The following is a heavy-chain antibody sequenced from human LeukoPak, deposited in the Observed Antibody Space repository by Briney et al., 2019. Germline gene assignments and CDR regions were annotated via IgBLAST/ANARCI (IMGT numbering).Heavy chain of an antibody. V-gene: IGHV3-23*01. D-gene: IGHD2-2*01. CDR1: GFTFSSYA. Sequence: GGSLRLSCAASGFTFSSYAVSWVRQAPGKGLEWVSAISGSGGSTYYADSVKGRFTISRDNSKNTLYLQMNSLRAEDTAEYYCAKDRGCSSTSCARYFDYWGQGTLVTVSS. CDR3: AKDRGCSSTSCARYFDY. CDR2: ISGSGGST. J-gene: IGHJ4*02.